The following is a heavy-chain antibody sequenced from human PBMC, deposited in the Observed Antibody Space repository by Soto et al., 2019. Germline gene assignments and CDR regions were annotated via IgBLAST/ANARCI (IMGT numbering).Heavy chain of an antibody. J-gene: IGHJ6*02. Sequence: GGSLRLSCAASGFTFSSYGMHWVRQAPGKGLEWVAVISYDGSNKYYADSVKGRFTISRDNSKNTLYLQMNSLRAEDTAVYYCAKVIIAAAGTYHDYCYGMDVWGQGTTVTVSS. CDR1: GFTFSSYG. CDR2: ISYDGSNK. D-gene: IGHD6-13*01. CDR3: AKVIIAAAGTYHDYCYGMDV. V-gene: IGHV3-30*18.